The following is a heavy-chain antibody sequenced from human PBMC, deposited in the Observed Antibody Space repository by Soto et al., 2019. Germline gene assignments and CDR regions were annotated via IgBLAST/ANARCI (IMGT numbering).Heavy chain of an antibody. Sequence: GGSLRLSCASSGFTFSSYGMHWVRQAPGKGLEWVAVISYDGSNKYYADSVKGRFTISRDNAKNSLYLQMNSLRDEDSAVYYCVTDLNWQGHWGQGTLVTVSS. CDR3: VTDLNWQGH. J-gene: IGHJ4*02. V-gene: IGHV3-30*03. CDR1: GFTFSSYG. CDR2: ISYDGSNK.